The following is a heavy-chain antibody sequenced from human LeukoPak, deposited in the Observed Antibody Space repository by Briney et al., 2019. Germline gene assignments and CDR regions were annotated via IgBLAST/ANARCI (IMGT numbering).Heavy chain of an antibody. Sequence: ASVKVSCKASGFTFTTYFMHWVRQAPGQGLEWMGKINPSGDTTTYAQKFQGRITMTRDTSTSTVYMELSSLRSEDTAVYYCARVLRYYFDYWGQGTLVTVSS. J-gene: IGHJ4*02. CDR1: GFTFTTYF. V-gene: IGHV1-46*01. CDR3: ARVLRYYFDY. CDR2: INPSGDTT.